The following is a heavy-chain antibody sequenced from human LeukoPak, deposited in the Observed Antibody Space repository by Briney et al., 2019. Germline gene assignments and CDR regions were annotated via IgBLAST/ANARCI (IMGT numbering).Heavy chain of an antibody. CDR1: GFTLSGYW. Sequence: GGSLRLSCAASGFTLSGYWMHWVRQAPGKGLVWVSRINSDGSSPSYADSVKGRFTISRDNSKNTLYLQMNSLRAEDTAVYYCAKDRLSAVAGIPYYYYYGMDVWGQGTTVTVSS. J-gene: IGHJ6*02. CDR3: AKDRLSAVAGIPYYYYYGMDV. D-gene: IGHD6-19*01. V-gene: IGHV3-74*01. CDR2: INSDGSSP.